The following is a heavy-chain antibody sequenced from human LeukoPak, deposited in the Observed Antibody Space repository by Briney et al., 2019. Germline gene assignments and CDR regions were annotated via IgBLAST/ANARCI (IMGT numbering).Heavy chain of an antibody. J-gene: IGHJ4*02. CDR2: ISDSGGRT. V-gene: IGHV3-23*01. Sequence: GGSLRLSCAVSGITLSNYGMSWVRQAPGRGLEWVAGISDSGGRTNYADSVKGRFIISRDNPKNTLYLQMNSLRAEDTAVYFCAKRGVVIRVILVGFHKEAYYFDSWGQGALVTVSS. CDR1: GITLSNYG. D-gene: IGHD3-22*01. CDR3: AKRGVVIRVILVGFHKEAYYFDS.